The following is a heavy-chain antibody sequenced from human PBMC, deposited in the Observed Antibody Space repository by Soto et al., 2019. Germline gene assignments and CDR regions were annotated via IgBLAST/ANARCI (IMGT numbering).Heavy chain of an antibody. CDR2: ISAYNGKT. CDR3: ARELRDGTTGDYYYYGMDV. D-gene: IGHD1-1*01. J-gene: IGHJ6*02. CDR1: GYTFTSYG. Sequence: ASVKVSCKASGYTFTSYGISWVRQAPGQGLEWMGWISAYNGKTNYAQKLQGRVTMTTDTSTSTAYMELRSLRSDDTAVYYCARELRDGTTGDYYYYGMDVWGQGTTVTVSS. V-gene: IGHV1-18*01.